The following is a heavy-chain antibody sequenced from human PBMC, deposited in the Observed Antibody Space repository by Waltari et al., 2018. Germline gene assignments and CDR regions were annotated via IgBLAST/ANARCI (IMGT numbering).Heavy chain of an antibody. CDR1: GHTFTGYY. V-gene: IGHV1-2*02. CDR3: ARRKERAPSWWFDP. CDR2: INPNSGGT. J-gene: IGHJ5*02. D-gene: IGHD3-10*01. Sequence: QVQLVQSGAEVKKPGASVKVSWKASGHTFTGYYRHWARKAPGQGLEWMGWINPNSGGTNYAQKFQGRVTMTRDTSISTAYMELSRLRSDDTAVYYCARRKERAPSWWFDPWGQGTLVTVSS.